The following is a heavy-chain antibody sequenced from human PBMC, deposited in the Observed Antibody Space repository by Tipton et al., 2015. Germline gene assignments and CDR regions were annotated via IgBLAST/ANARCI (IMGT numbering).Heavy chain of an antibody. CDR2: IHPTTST. CDR1: GGSFSYHY. J-gene: IGHJ2*01. CDR3: ARGPAAAGNSYFDI. Sequence: TLSLTCAVEGGSFSYHYWSWIRQPPGKALEWIGEIHPTTSTNYNPSLKSRVDMSVDMSKKQVSLSLTSVTAADTAVYYCARGPAAAGNSYFDIWGRGTLVTVSS. D-gene: IGHD6-13*01. V-gene: IGHV4-34*01.